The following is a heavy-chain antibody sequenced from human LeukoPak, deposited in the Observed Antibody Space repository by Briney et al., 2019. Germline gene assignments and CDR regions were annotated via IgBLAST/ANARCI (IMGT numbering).Heavy chain of an antibody. V-gene: IGHV3-15*01. Sequence: GGSLRLSCAASGFTLSNAWMTWVRQAPGKGLECVVHIKNKTDGGTTDYAAAVKGRFTISRDDSKPMLYLQMNRLKSEDTAVYYCTTGGSWGKGTLVTVSS. CDR2: IKNKTDGGTT. CDR1: GFTLSNAW. J-gene: IGHJ4*02. CDR3: TTGGS.